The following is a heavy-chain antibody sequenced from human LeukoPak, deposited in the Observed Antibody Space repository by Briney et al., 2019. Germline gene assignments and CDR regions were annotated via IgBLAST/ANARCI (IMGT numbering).Heavy chain of an antibody. V-gene: IGHV3-43D*04. CDR1: GFALDDYV. Sequence: PGGSLRLSRADSGFALDDYVIHWVRQAPEKGLGSVSLISWDGGRTYYADSVKGRFTISRDNSKNSLYLQMNSLRAEDTALYYCARGIRGYCSGGSCAYYYYYYMDVWGKGTTVTVSS. D-gene: IGHD2-15*01. CDR2: ISWDGGRT. J-gene: IGHJ6*03. CDR3: ARGIRGYCSGGSCAYYYYYYMDV.